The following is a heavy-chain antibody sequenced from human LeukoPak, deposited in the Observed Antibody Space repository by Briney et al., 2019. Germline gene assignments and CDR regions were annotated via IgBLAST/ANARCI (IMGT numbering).Heavy chain of an antibody. J-gene: IGHJ4*02. D-gene: IGHD4-17*01. CDR1: GFTFNTYA. Sequence: GGSLRLSCVASGFTFNTYAIHWVRQAPGKGLEWVSSISSSSSYIYYADSVKGRFTISRDNAKNSLYLQMNSLRAEDTAVYYCAKVRPPYGDYGYFDYWGQGTLVTVSS. CDR3: AKVRPPYGDYGYFDY. V-gene: IGHV3-21*04. CDR2: ISSSSSYI.